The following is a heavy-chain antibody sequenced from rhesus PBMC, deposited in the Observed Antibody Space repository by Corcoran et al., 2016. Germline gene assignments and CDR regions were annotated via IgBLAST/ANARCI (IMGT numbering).Heavy chain of an antibody. J-gene: IGHJ4*01. V-gene: IGHV4-76*01. Sequence: QVQLQESGPGVVKPSETLSLTCAVSGFTISSGYDWSWIRQPPGKGLEWIGYIYGSSGSTNYNPSRKNRVTISKDTSKTQFSLRLSSVTAADTAVYYCARSPPAQYYCDDWGQGVLVTVSS. CDR3: ARSPPAQYYCDD. CDR1: GFTISSGYD. CDR2: IYGSSGST.